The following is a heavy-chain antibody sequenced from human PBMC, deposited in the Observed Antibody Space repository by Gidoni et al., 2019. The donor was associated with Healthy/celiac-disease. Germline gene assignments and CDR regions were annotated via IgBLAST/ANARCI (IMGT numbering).Heavy chain of an antibody. J-gene: IGHJ4*02. CDR2: ISYDGSNK. CDR1: GFTFSSYA. CDR3: ARVTLEMAIIWGLGD. D-gene: IGHD3-16*01. Sequence: QVQLVESGGGVVQPGRSLRLSCAASGFTFSSYAMHWVRQAPGKGLEWVAVISYDGSNKYYADSVKGRFTISRDNSKNTLYLQMNSLRAEDTAVYYCARVTLEMAIIWGLGDWGQGTLVTVSS. V-gene: IGHV3-30*04.